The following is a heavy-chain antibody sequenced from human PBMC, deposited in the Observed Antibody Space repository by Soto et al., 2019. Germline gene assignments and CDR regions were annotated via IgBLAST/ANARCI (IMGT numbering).Heavy chain of an antibody. J-gene: IGHJ4*02. CDR3: ARHAYDSSAYFDY. Sequence: QLQLQESGPGLVKSSETLSLTCTVSGGSISSSSYYWGWIRQPPGKGLEWIGSIYYSGSTYYNPSLKSRVTISVDTSKNQFSLKLSSVTAADTAVYYCARHAYDSSAYFDYWGQGTLVTVSS. CDR2: IYYSGST. CDR1: GGSISSSSYY. D-gene: IGHD3-22*01. V-gene: IGHV4-39*01.